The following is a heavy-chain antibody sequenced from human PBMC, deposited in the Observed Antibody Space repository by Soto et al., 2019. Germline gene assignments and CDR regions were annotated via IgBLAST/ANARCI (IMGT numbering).Heavy chain of an antibody. CDR3: ARYKSNYYYGMDV. Sequence: ASVKVSCKASGYTFSRYGMHWVRQAPGQRLEWMGWINAGKGNPKYSQKFQGRVTITRDTSASTAYMELSSLRSEDTAVYYCARYKSNYYYGMDVWGQGTTVTVSS. CDR1: GYTFSRYG. D-gene: IGHD1-20*01. CDR2: INAGKGNP. V-gene: IGHV1-3*01. J-gene: IGHJ6*02.